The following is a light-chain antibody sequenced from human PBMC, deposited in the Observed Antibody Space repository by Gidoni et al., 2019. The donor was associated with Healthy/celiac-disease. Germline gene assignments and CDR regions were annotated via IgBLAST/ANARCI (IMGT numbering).Light chain of an antibody. CDR1: SSNIGAGYD. CDR2: GNS. Sequence: SVLTPPPSFSGAPWPRITISCPGSSSNIGAGYDVHWYQQLPGTAPKLLIYGNSNRPSGVPDRFSGSKSGTSASLAITGLQAEDEADYYCQSYDSSLSGPVVFGGGTKLTVL. J-gene: IGLJ2*01. V-gene: IGLV1-40*01. CDR3: QSYDSSLSGPVV.